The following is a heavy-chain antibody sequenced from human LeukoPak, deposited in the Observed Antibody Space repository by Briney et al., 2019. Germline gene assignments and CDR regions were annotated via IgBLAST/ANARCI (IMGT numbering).Heavy chain of an antibody. V-gene: IGHV3-33*01. Sequence: GGSLRLSCAASGFTFSSYGMHWVRQAPGKGLEWVAVIWYDGSNKYYADSVKGRFTISRDNSKNTLYLQMNSLRAEDTAVYYCARELHXSGWYXSYXFDYWGQGALVTVS. CDR3: ARELHXSGWYXSYXFDY. J-gene: IGHJ4*02. CDR1: GFTFSSYG. CDR2: IWYDGSNK. D-gene: IGHD6-19*01.